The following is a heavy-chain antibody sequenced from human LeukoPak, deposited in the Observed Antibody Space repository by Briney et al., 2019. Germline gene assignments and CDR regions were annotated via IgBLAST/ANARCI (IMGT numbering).Heavy chain of an antibody. CDR2: IYTSGST. Sequence: KSSETLSLTCTVSGGSISSGSYYWSWIRQPAGKGLEWIGRIYTSGSTNYNPSLKSRVTISVDTSKNQFSLKLSSVTAADTAVYYCAREPLPAALGWFDPWGQGTLVTVSS. CDR1: GGSISSGSYY. CDR3: AREPLPAALGWFDP. J-gene: IGHJ5*02. V-gene: IGHV4-61*02. D-gene: IGHD2-2*01.